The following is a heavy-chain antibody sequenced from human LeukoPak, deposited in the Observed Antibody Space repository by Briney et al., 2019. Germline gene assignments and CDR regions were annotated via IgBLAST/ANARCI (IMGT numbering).Heavy chain of an antibody. D-gene: IGHD2-15*01. CDR3: ARKVVDV. J-gene: IGHJ6*02. Sequence: GESLKISCKGAGYSFTTYWIAWVRQMPGKGLEWMGIIFPGDSETIYSPSFQGQVTISADNSITTAYLQWSSLKASDTAMYYCARKVVDVWGQGTAVTVSS. V-gene: IGHV5-51*01. CDR1: GYSFTTYW. CDR2: IFPGDSET.